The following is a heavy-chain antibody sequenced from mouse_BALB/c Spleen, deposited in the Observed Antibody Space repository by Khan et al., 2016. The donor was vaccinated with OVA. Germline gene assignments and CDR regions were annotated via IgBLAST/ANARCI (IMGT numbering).Heavy chain of an antibody. CDR2: INPGSGGT. J-gene: IGHJ3*01. CDR1: GYAFTNYL. CDR3: TRGGCGGFAY. Sequence: QVQLQQSGAELVRPGTSVKVSCKASGYAFTNYLIEWVKQRPGQGLEWIGVINPGSGGTNYNEKFKGKATLTADKSSSTAYMQLSSLTSDVSAVEFCTRGGCGGFAYWGQGTLVTVSA. V-gene: IGHV1-54*01.